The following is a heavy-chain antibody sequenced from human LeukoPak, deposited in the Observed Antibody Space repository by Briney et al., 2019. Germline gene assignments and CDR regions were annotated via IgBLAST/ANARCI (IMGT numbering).Heavy chain of an antibody. D-gene: IGHD2-15*01. CDR3: ARDVGGYFDL. V-gene: IGHV3-74*01. CDR2: FKSDGSST. Sequence: GGSLRLSCAASGFTLGNYWMHRVRQAPGKGLVWVSRFKSDGSSTSYADSVKGRFTISRDNAKNTLYLQMDSLRAEDTAVYYCARDVGGYFDLWGRGTLVTVSS. CDR1: GFTLGNYW. J-gene: IGHJ2*01.